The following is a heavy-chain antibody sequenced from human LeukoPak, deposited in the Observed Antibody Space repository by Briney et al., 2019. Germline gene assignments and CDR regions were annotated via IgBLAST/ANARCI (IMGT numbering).Heavy chain of an antibody. V-gene: IGHV1-8*03. D-gene: IGHD6-19*01. CDR3: ARVAPQWLAPIDY. Sequence: ASVKVSCKASGYTFTNFAVNWVRQAAGQGLEWMGWMNPNSGNSGFAQKFQGRVTITSDNSISTAYMEVSGLTPDDTAVYFCARVAPQWLAPIDYWGQGTLVIVSS. CDR2: MNPNSGNS. J-gene: IGHJ4*02. CDR1: GYTFTNFA.